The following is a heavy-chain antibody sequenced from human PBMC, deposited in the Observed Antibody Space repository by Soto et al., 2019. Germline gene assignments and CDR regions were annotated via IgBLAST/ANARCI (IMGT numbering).Heavy chain of an antibody. CDR3: AREKRRDGYNQRSYYGMDV. Sequence: QVQLVQSGAEVKKPGSSVKVSCKASGGTFSSYAISWVRQAPGQGLEWMGGIIPIFGTANYAQKFQGRVTITADESTSTAYMELSSLRSEDTAVYYCAREKRRDGYNQRSYYGMDVWGQGTTFTVSS. D-gene: IGHD5-12*01. CDR1: GGTFSSYA. V-gene: IGHV1-69*01. CDR2: IIPIFGTA. J-gene: IGHJ6*02.